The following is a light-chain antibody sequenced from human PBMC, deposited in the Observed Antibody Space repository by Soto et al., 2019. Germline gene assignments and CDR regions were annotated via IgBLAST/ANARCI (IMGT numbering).Light chain of an antibody. Sequence: QSFLTQPPSVSGAPGRRVTISCTGSSSNIGTGYDVHWYQQLPGAAPKLLIYTNINRPSGVPDRFSGSKSGTSASLAITGIQAEDEADYYCQTYASSLSGYVFGTGTKVTVL. CDR2: TNI. V-gene: IGLV1-40*01. CDR3: QTYASSLSGYV. J-gene: IGLJ1*01. CDR1: SSNIGTGYD.